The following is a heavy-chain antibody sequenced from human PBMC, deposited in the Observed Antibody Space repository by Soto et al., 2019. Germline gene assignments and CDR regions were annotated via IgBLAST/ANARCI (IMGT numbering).Heavy chain of an antibody. CDR2: ISAYNGNT. D-gene: IGHD3-22*01. CDR1: GYTFTSYG. J-gene: IGHJ4*02. V-gene: IGHV1-18*04. Sequence: ASVKVSCKASGYTFTSYGISWGRQAPGQGLEWMGWISAYNGNTNYAQKLQGRVTMTTDTSTSTAYMELRSLRSDDTAVYYCARDLLYYYDSSGYWIDYWGQGTLVTVSS. CDR3: ARDLLYYYDSSGYWIDY.